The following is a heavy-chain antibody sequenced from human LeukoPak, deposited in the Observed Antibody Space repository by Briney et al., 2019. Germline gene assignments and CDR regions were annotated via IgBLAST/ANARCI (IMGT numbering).Heavy chain of an antibody. D-gene: IGHD3-10*01. CDR1: GFTFSSYA. Sequence: PGGSLRLSCAASGFTFSSYAMHWVRQAPGKGLEWVAVISYDGSNKYYADSVKGRFTISRDNSKNTLYLQMNSLRAEDTAVYYCARGGGFDPWGQGTLVTVSS. V-gene: IGHV3-30-3*01. J-gene: IGHJ5*02. CDR3: ARGGGFDP. CDR2: ISYDGSNK.